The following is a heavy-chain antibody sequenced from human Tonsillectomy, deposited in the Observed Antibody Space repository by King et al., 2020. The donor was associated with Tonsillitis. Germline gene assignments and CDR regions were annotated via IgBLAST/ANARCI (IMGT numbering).Heavy chain of an antibody. CDR2: ISSNGVGT. D-gene: IGHD3-3*01. CDR3: VKDLHDDFWSGYDRDHYFDY. Sequence: VQLVESGGGLVQPGGSLRLSCSASGFTFIDYAMHWVRQAPGKGLEYVSAISSNGVGTYYADSVTGRFTISRDNSKNTLYLQMSSLRAEDTAVYYCVKDLHDDFWSGYDRDHYFDYWGQGTLVTVSS. V-gene: IGHV3-64D*06. CDR1: GFTFIDYA. J-gene: IGHJ4*02.